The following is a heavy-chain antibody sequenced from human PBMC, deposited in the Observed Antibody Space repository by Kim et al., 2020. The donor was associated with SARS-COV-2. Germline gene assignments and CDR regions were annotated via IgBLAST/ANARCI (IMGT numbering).Heavy chain of an antibody. V-gene: IGHV3-23*01. Sequence: GGSLRLSCAASGFTFSSYAMSWVRQAPGKGLEWVSASSGSGGSTYYADSVKGRFTISRDNSKTTMNLQLNILRAEDTAVYYCAKDRCWVGAAATCGRDV. CDR3: AKDRCWVGAAATCGRDV. D-gene: IGHD2-15*01. CDR2: SSGSGGST. CDR1: GFTFSSYA. J-gene: IGHJ6*01.